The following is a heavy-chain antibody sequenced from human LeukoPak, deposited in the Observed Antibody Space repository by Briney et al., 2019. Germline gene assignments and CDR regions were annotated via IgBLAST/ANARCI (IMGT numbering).Heavy chain of an antibody. CDR2: IRYGGSNK. V-gene: IGHV3-30*02. CDR1: GFTFSSYG. J-gene: IGHJ4*02. D-gene: IGHD1-20*01. CDR3: ATLNWNDEGY. Sequence: PGGSLRLSCAASGFTFSSYGMHWVRQAPGKGLEWVAFIRYGGSNKYYADSVRGRFTISRDNAKNSLYLQMNSLRAEDTAVYYCATLNWNDEGYWGQGTLVTVSS.